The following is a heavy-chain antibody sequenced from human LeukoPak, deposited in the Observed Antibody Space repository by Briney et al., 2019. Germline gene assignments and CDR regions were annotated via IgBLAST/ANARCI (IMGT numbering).Heavy chain of an antibody. CDR3: AKKVVPGYFFDY. Sequence: GGSLRLSCAASGFTFGSYAMSCVRQAPGKGLEWVSGISASGGATYYADSVKGRFTISRDNSKNTLYLQMNSLRAEDTAVYYCAKKVVPGYFFDYWGQGTLVTVSS. D-gene: IGHD2-21*02. V-gene: IGHV3-23*01. CDR1: GFTFGSYA. J-gene: IGHJ4*02. CDR2: ISASGGAT.